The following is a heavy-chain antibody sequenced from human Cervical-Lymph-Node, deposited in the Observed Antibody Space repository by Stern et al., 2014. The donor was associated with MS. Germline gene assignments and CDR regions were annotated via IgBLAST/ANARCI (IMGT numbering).Heavy chain of an antibody. CDR2: ISGYNDDT. V-gene: IGHV1-18*01. CDR3: ARDPHIAVAGTGGGFDP. D-gene: IGHD6-19*01. J-gene: IGHJ5*02. Sequence: VQLEESGAEVKKPGASVKVSCKASGYTFTNYGISWVRQAPGQGLEWRGWISGYNDDTNYVEKFQGRVTMTTDTSTSTAYMELRSLRSDDTAVYYCARDPHIAVAGTGGGFDPWGQGTLVTVSS. CDR1: GYTFTNYG.